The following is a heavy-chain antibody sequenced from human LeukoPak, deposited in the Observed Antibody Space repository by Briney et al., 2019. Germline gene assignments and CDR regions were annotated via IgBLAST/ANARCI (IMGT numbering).Heavy chain of an antibody. CDR2: INPSGGST. J-gene: IGHJ4*02. Sequence: ASVKVSCKASGYTFTSYYMHWVRQAPGQGLEWMGIINPSGGSTSYAQKFQGRVTMTRDTSTSTVYMELSRLRSDDAAVYYCARGLGGYYFDYWGQGTLVTVSS. D-gene: IGHD2-15*01. CDR3: ARGLGGYYFDY. V-gene: IGHV1-46*01. CDR1: GYTFTSYY.